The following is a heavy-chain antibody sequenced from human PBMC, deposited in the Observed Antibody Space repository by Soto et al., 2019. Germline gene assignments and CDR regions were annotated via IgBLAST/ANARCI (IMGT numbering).Heavy chain of an antibody. V-gene: IGHV4-34*01. CDR3: ARGHGSWYA. D-gene: IGHD6-13*01. CDR2: INHSGST. Sequence: QVQLQQWGAGLLKPSETLSLTCAVYGGSFSGYYWSWIRQPPGKGLEWIGEINHSGSTNYNPSLKRRVTLSVDTSKHQFSLQMSSVTAADTAVYYCARGHGSWYAWGQGTLVPVSS. CDR1: GGSFSGYY. J-gene: IGHJ5*02.